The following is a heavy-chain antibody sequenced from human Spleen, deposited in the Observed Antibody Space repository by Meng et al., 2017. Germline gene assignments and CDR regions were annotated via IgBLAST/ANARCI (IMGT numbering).Heavy chain of an antibody. CDR3: ARGGVRLLAQTVAGKVVYFDY. CDR2: INHSGST. Sequence: SETLSLTCAVYGGSFSGYYWSWIRQPPGKGLEWIGEINHSGSTNYNPSLKSRVTISVDTSKNQFSLKLSSVTAADTAVYYCARGGVRLLAQTVAGKVVYFDYWGQGTLVTVSS. CDR1: GGSFSGYY. J-gene: IGHJ4*02. D-gene: IGHD6-19*01. V-gene: IGHV4-34*01.